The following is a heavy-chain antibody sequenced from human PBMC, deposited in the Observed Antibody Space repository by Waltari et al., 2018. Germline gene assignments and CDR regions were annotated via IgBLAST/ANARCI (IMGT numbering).Heavy chain of an antibody. CDR3: ARSYTVTTSPIAGY. CDR1: GGAISRYY. V-gene: IGHV4-59*01. CDR2: SGN. J-gene: IGHJ4*02. D-gene: IGHD4-17*01. Sequence: QVQLQESGPGLAKPAETLSPTCTVFGGAISRYYCSWIRQHPGKGLEWVGYSGNKYNPSLKSRVTISLDTSTNQFSLKLSSVTAADTAVYYCARSYTVTTSPIAGYWGQGTLVTVSS.